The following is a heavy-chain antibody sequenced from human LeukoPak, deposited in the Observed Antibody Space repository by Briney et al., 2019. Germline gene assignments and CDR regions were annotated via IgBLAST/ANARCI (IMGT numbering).Heavy chain of an antibody. D-gene: IGHD2-8*02. CDR1: GFTFSSYA. Sequence: GGSLRLSCAASGFTFSSYAMSWVCQAPGKGLDWVSAISGSGGSTYYADSVKGRFTISRDNSKNTLYLQMNSLRAEDTAIYYCATYRQVLLPFESWGQGTLVTVSS. CDR2: ISGSGGST. V-gene: IGHV3-23*01. J-gene: IGHJ4*02. CDR3: ATYRQVLLPFES.